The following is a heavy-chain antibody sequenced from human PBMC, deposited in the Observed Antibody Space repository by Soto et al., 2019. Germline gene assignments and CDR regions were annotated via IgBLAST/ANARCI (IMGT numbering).Heavy chain of an antibody. D-gene: IGHD1-1*01. Sequence: VHFVQSGAEVRKPGASVRVSCKASGYTFSSYAMHWVRQAPGQRLEWMGWINAGYGNTKSSQKFQDRVTISGEKSAVTSYMDLTSLRSEDTSVYYCARDTDDGNFDFCGQGTLVTVST. CDR3: ARDTDDGNFDF. J-gene: IGHJ4*02. V-gene: IGHV1-3*01. CDR2: INAGYGNT. CDR1: GYTFSSYA.